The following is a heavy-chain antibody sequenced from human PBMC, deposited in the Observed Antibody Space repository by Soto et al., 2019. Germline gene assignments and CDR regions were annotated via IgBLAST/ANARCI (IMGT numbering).Heavy chain of an antibody. CDR1: GDRFSSNSAA. CDR2: TYYKSKWNN. CDR3: TGITWFRGMDV. V-gene: IGHV6-1*01. J-gene: IGHJ6*02. Sequence: SPTLSRTFSISGDRFSSNSAAWNWIRQSPSRGLEWLGRTYYKSKWNNDYALSVKSRITINPDTSKNQFSLHLYSVTPEDTAVYYCTGITWFRGMDVWGQGTQVPVSS. D-gene: IGHD3-10*01.